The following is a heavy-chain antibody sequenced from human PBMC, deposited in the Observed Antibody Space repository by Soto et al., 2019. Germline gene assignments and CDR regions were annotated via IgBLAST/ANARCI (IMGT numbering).Heavy chain of an antibody. V-gene: IGHV1-2*02. Sequence: ASVKVSCKASGNTFTGYYMHWVRQAPGQGLEWMGWINPNSGGTNYAQKFQGRVTMTRDTSISTAYMELSRLRSDDTAVYYCARVPDYYDSSGYYAFDIWGQGTMVTVSS. D-gene: IGHD3-22*01. CDR3: ARVPDYYDSSGYYAFDI. CDR1: GNTFTGYY. CDR2: INPNSGGT. J-gene: IGHJ3*02.